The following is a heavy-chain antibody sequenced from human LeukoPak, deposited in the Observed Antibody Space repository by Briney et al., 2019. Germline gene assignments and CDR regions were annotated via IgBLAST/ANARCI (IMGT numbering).Heavy chain of an antibody. CDR2: ISSSSSYT. D-gene: IGHD5-18*01. CDR3: ARVAYGYSVDY. Sequence: SGGYLRLSCAASGFTFSDYYMSWIRQAPGKGLEWVSYISSSSSYTNYADSVKGRFTISRDNAKSSLYLQMNSLRAEDAAVYYCARVAYGYSVDYWGQGTLVTVSS. V-gene: IGHV3-11*06. J-gene: IGHJ4*02. CDR1: GFTFSDYY.